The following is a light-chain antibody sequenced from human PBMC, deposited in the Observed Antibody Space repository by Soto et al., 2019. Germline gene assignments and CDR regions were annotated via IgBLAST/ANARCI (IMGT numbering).Light chain of an antibody. J-gene: IGKJ1*01. CDR1: QSVGSN. CDR3: QQHNNWPPWT. Sequence: DIVMTQSPATLSVSPGGRATLSCRASQSVGSNVAWYQQKPGQPPRLLIYGASTRAAGVPARFSGSGYGRQFSLTISSLQSEDFAIYHCQQHNNWPPWTFGQGTKVEV. CDR2: GAS. V-gene: IGKV3-15*01.